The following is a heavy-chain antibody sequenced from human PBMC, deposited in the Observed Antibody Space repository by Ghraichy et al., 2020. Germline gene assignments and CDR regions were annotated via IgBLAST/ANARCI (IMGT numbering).Heavy chain of an antibody. J-gene: IGHJ6*02. D-gene: IGHD1-26*01. Sequence: GGSLRLSCAASGFTFSNAWMSWVRQAPGKGLEWVGRIKSKTDGGTTDYAAPVKGRFTISRDDSKNTLYLQMNSLKTEDTAVYYCTTVAEEPSSYYYYGMDVWGQGTTVTVSS. CDR1: GFTFSNAW. CDR3: TTVAEEPSSYYYYGMDV. V-gene: IGHV3-15*01. CDR2: IKSKTDGGTT.